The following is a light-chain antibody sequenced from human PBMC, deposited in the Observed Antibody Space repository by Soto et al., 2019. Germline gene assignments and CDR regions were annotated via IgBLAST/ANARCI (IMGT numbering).Light chain of an antibody. CDR2: SAS. V-gene: IGKV3-20*01. J-gene: IGKJ3*01. Sequence: EIVLTQSPGTLSLSPGERATLSCRASQSVSRSYLAWYQQKPGQAPRLLIYSASSRATGIPDMFSGSGSGTDFTLTISRLEPEDFAVYYCQQYGSSPRAFGPGTKVDIK. CDR1: QSVSRSY. CDR3: QQYGSSPRA.